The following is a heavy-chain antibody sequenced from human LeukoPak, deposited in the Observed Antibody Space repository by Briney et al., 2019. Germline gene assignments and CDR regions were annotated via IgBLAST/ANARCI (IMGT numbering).Heavy chain of an antibody. J-gene: IGHJ4*02. D-gene: IGHD6-13*01. CDR2: IAFSGST. Sequence: GGSLRISCAASGFTFSNYALTWVRQAPGKGLEWVSAIAFSGSTYYADSVKGRFTISRDDSKNTLYLQMNSLRAEDTAVYYRAKGFLPTSSSSNYVSFDFWGQGTLVTVSS. V-gene: IGHV3-23*01. CDR1: GFTFSNYA. CDR3: AKGFLPTSSSSNYVSFDF.